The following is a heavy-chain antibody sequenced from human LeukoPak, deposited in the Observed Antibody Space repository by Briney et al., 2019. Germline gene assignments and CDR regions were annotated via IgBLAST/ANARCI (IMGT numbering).Heavy chain of an antibody. CDR2: INGYGSST. J-gene: IGHJ4*02. Sequence: GGSLRLSCAASGFTFISYWMHWVRQAPGKGLVWVSRINGYGSSTDFADSVKGRFTISRDNAKNTLYLQMNSLRAEDTAVYCCARDAPGNTALDYWGQGTLVTVSS. CDR1: GFTFISYW. D-gene: IGHD5-18*01. V-gene: IGHV3-74*01. CDR3: ARDAPGNTALDY.